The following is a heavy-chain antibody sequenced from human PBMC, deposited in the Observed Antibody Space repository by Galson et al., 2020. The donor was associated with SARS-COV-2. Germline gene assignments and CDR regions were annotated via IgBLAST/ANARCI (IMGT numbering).Heavy chain of an antibody. D-gene: IGHD6-13*01. CDR2: LYGNGAGI. CDR3: AKDRTPDGKWEVDY. J-gene: IGHJ4*02. Sequence: GGSLRLSCSASGFTFRTYAMNWVRQAPGKGLEWVSGLYGNGAGIQYADSVKGRFTISRDNSRDTLFLEMNSLRVEDTAVYYCAKDRTPDGKWEVDYWVQATLVTVSS. V-gene: IGHV3-23*01. CDR1: GFTFRTYA.